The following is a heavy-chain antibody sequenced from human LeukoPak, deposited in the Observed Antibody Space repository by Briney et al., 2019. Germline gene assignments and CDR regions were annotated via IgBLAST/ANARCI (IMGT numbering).Heavy chain of an antibody. V-gene: IGHV4-59*01. CDR2: IFYSGTT. CDR3: ARTNRIDETAFDI. J-gene: IGHJ3*02. D-gene: IGHD1-14*01. Sequence: SETLSLTCTVSGGAISGYYWSWIRQPPGKGLEWIGYIFYSGTTNYNPSLQSRVTISVDTSKKRFSLKLSSVTAADTAVYYCARTNRIDETAFDIWGQGTMVTVSS. CDR1: GGAISGYY.